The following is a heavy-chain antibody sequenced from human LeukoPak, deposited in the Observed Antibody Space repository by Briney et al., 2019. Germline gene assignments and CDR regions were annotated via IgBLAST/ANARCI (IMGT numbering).Heavy chain of an antibody. Sequence: SETLSLTCAVYGGSFSGYYWSWIRQPPGKGLEWIGEINHSGSTNYNPSLKSRVTISVDTSKNQFSLKLSSVTAADTAVYYCARGYVEMATINLCSYWGQATLVTVSS. CDR2: INHSGST. D-gene: IGHD5-24*01. V-gene: IGHV4-34*01. CDR1: GGSFSGYY. J-gene: IGHJ4*02. CDR3: ARGYVEMATINLCSY.